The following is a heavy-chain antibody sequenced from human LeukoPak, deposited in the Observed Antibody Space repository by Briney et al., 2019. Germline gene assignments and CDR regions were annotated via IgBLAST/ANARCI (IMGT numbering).Heavy chain of an antibody. Sequence: PGGSLRLSCAASGFPFSSHSLSWVRQAPGKGLEWVLAISGSGGSTYYADSVKGRFTISRDNSKNTLYLQMNSLRAEDTALYYCVKASSSSPQYNWFDAWGQGTLVTVSS. J-gene: IGHJ5*02. V-gene: IGHV3-23*01. CDR2: ISGSGGST. D-gene: IGHD6-6*01. CDR3: VKASSSSPQYNWFDA. CDR1: GFPFSSHS.